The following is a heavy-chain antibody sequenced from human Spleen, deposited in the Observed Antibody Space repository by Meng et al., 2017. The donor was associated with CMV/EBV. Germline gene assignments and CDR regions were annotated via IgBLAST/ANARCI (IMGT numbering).Heavy chain of an antibody. CDR3: ATLGPYYYGPGARDY. V-gene: IGHV1-24*01. CDR2: FDPEDGET. Sequence: QVQLVQSGAECKKPGAAVKVSCKVSGYTLTELSMHWVRQAPGKGLEWMGGFDPEDGETIYAQKFQGRVTMTEDTSTDTAYMELSSLRSEDTAVYYCATLGPYYYGPGARDYWGQGTLVTVSS. D-gene: IGHD3-10*01. J-gene: IGHJ4*02. CDR1: GYTLTELS.